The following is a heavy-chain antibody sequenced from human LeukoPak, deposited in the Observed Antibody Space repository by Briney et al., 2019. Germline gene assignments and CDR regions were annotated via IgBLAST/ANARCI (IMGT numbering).Heavy chain of an antibody. CDR3: ARDLHFQH. CDR1: GGSISSYY. J-gene: IGHJ1*01. V-gene: IGHV4-59*01. Sequence: KSSETLSLTCTVSGGSISSYYWSWIRQPPGKGLEWIGYIYYSGSTNYNPSLKSRVTISVDTSKNQFSLKLSSVTAADTAVYYCARDLHFQHWGQGTLVTVSS. CDR2: IYYSGST.